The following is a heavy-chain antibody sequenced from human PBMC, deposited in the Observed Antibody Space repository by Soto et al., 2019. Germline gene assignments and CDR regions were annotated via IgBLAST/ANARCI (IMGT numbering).Heavy chain of an antibody. CDR2: FDPEDGET. J-gene: IGHJ4*02. V-gene: IGHV1-24*01. Sequence: AASVKVSCKVSGYTLTELSMHWVRQAPGKGLEWMGGFDPEDGETIYAQKFQGRVTMTEDTSTDTAYMELSSLRSEDTAVYYCATDRRYSYGYHYWGQGTLVTVSS. CDR3: ATDRRYSYGYHY. D-gene: IGHD5-18*01. CDR1: GYTLTELS.